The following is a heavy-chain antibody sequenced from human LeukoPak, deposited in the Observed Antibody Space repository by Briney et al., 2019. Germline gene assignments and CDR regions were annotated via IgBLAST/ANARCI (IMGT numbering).Heavy chain of an antibody. CDR2: ISGSGGST. CDR1: GFTFSSYA. D-gene: IGHD6-13*01. J-gene: IGHJ3*02. Sequence: GGSLRLSCAASGFTFSSYAMSWVRQAPGEGLEWVSAISGSGGSTYYADSVKGGFTISRDNSKNTLYLQMNSLRAEDTDVYYCAKPRSSWYEDDAFDIWGQGTMVTVSS. CDR3: AKPRSSWYEDDAFDI. V-gene: IGHV3-23*01.